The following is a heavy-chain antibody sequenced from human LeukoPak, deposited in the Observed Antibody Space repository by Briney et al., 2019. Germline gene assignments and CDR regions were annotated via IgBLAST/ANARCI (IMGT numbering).Heavy chain of an antibody. CDR2: IYTSGST. J-gene: IGHJ4*02. CDR1: GGSISSYY. Sequence: SETLSLTCTVSGGSISSYYWSWIRQPAGKGLEWIGRIYTSGSTNYDASLKSRVSMSVDTSKNQFSPKLSSVTAADTAVFYCARENSGNYREFGYWGQGTLVTVSS. CDR3: ARENSGNYREFGY. V-gene: IGHV4-4*07. D-gene: IGHD1-26*01.